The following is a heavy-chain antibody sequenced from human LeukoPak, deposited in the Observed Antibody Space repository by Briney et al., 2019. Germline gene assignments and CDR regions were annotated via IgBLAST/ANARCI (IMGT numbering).Heavy chain of an antibody. V-gene: IGHV4-39*07. CDR1: GGSISSSSYY. Sequence: KPSETLSLTCTVSGGSISSSSYYWGWIRQPPGKGLEWIGSIYYSGSTCYNPSLKSRVTISVDTSKNQFSLKLSSVTAADTAVYYCARDWSYGMDVWGQGTTVTVSS. CDR2: IYYSGST. CDR3: ARDWSYGMDV. J-gene: IGHJ6*02.